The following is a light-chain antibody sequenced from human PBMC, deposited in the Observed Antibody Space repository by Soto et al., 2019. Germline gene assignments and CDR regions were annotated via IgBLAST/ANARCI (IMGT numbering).Light chain of an antibody. CDR3: QQTCGFPPT. V-gene: IGKV1-39*01. CDR1: LTIGDS. CDR2: GAS. J-gene: IGKJ1*01. Sequence: DIRMTQSPSSLSASVGDRVTITCRASLTIGDSLGWFQQKVGKPPTLLIYGASAWQSGVPARFSGSGSGTDFTLTINNMQREDFATYYCQQTCGFPPTFGQGTKVEIK.